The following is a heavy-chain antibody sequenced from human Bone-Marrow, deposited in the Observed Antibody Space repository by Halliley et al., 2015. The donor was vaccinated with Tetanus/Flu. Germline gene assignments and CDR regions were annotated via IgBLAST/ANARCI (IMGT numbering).Heavy chain of an antibody. D-gene: IGHD6-19*01. J-gene: IGHJ4*02. CDR3: AKDIAVALDGSFDS. V-gene: IGHV3-30*18. Sequence: YHGGDTSFADSGKGRYTVSRDLSKNTLFLQMDRLRPEDSAVYYFAKDIAVALDGSFDSWGRGTQVPVSS. CDR2: YHGGDT.